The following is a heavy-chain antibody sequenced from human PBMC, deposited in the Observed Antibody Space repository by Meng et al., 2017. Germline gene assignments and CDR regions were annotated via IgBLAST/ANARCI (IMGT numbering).Heavy chain of an antibody. Sequence: SETLSLTCTVSGYSISSGYYWGWIRQPPGKGLEWIGEINHSGSTNYNPSLKSRVTISVDTSKNQFSQKLRSVTAADTAVYYCARAGYSSSWWAPHFDYWGQGTLVTVSS. CDR2: INHSGST. V-gene: IGHV4-38-2*02. CDR1: GYSISSGYY. CDR3: ARAGYSSSWWAPHFDY. J-gene: IGHJ4*02. D-gene: IGHD6-13*01.